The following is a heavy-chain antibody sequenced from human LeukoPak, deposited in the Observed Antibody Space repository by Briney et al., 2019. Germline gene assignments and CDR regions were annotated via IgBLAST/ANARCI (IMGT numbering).Heavy chain of an antibody. CDR2: ISGSGSTI. D-gene: IGHD1-14*01. Sequence: GGSLRLSCAASGFTFSSYEMNWVRQAPGKGLEWVSYISGSGSTIYYADSVKGRFTISRDNANKSLYLHMNSLRAEDTAVYYCARGTGLDYWGQGTLVTVSS. CDR1: GFTFSSYE. V-gene: IGHV3-48*03. CDR3: ARGTGLDY. J-gene: IGHJ4*02.